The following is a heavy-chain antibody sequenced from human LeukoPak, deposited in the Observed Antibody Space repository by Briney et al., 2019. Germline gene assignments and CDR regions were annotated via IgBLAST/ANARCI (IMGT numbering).Heavy chain of an antibody. J-gene: IGHJ3*02. CDR3: AKPRVGAPI. Sequence: PGGSLRLSCTASGFTFSSYGMHWVRQAPGKGLEWVSGISGSGGSTYYADPVKGRFTISRDNSKNTLYLQMNSLRAEDTAVYYCAKPRVGAPIWGQGTMVTVSS. D-gene: IGHD1-26*01. CDR1: GFTFSSYG. CDR2: ISGSGGST. V-gene: IGHV3-23*01.